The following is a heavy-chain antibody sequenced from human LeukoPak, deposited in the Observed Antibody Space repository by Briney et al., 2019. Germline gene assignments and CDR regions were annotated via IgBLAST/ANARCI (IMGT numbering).Heavy chain of an antibody. CDR1: GFTFSSYW. CDR2: IKEDGGET. V-gene: IGHV3-7*01. CDR3: ARATASNWFDP. Sequence: GSLRLSCAASGFTFSSYWMSWVRQAPGKGLEWVASIKEDGGETNYLDSVKGRLTISRDNAKNSLYLQMNSLRAEDTAVYYCARATASNWFDPWGQGTLVPVSS. J-gene: IGHJ5*02. D-gene: IGHD2-21*01.